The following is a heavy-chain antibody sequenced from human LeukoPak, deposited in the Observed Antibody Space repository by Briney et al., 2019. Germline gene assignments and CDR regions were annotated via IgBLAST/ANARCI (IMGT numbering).Heavy chain of an antibody. Sequence: GASVKVSCKASGGTFSSYAISWVRQAPGQGLEWMGGIIPIFGTANYAQKFQGRVTITADESTSTAYMELRSLRSDDTAVYYCARDRYCSSTSCYANYVAFDIWGQGTMVTVSS. V-gene: IGHV1-69*13. CDR1: GGTFSSYA. J-gene: IGHJ3*02. CDR3: ARDRYCSSTSCYANYVAFDI. D-gene: IGHD2-2*01. CDR2: IIPIFGTA.